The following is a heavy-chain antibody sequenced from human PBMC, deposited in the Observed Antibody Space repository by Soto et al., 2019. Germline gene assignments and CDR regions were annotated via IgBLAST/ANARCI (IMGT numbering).Heavy chain of an antibody. Sequence: QVQLQESGPGLVKPSETLSLLCTVSGVSISDYYWSWIRQPPGKGLEWIGYIHYSGSTDYDPSLRSRVNISVDTSKNQFSLELTSVTATDTAVYYCARDFGRHCSSTRCDPFYFDSWGQGTLVTVSS. CDR2: IHYSGST. CDR1: GVSISDYY. J-gene: IGHJ4*02. V-gene: IGHV4-59*01. CDR3: ARDFGRHCSSTRCDPFYFDS. D-gene: IGHD2-2*01.